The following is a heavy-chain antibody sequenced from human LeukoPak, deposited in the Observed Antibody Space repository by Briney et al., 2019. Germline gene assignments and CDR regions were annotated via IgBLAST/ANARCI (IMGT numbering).Heavy chain of an antibody. CDR1: GYTFTSYY. V-gene: IGHV1-2*02. CDR3: ARDFMVRGVTTPDY. CDR2: INPNSGGI. D-gene: IGHD3-10*01. J-gene: IGHJ4*02. Sequence: ASVKVSCKASGYTFTSYYMHWVRQAPGQGLAWMGWINPNSGGINYAQKFQGRVTMTRDTSISTAYMELSSLRYDDTAIYYCARDFMVRGVTTPDYWGQGTLVTVSS.